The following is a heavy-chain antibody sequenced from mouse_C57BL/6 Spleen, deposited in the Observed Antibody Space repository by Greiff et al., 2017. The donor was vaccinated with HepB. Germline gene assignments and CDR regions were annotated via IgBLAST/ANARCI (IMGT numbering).Heavy chain of an antibody. D-gene: IGHD1-1*01. J-gene: IGHJ4*01. CDR3: ARDHYYGSSFYAMDY. V-gene: IGHV5-16*01. CDR1: GFTFSDYY. CDR2: INYDGSST. Sequence: DVKLVESEGGLVQPGSSMKLSCTASGFTFSDYYMAWVRQVPEKGLEWVANINYDGSSTYYLDSLKSRFIISRDNAKNILYLQMSSLKSEDTATYYCARDHYYGSSFYAMDYWGQGTSVTVSS.